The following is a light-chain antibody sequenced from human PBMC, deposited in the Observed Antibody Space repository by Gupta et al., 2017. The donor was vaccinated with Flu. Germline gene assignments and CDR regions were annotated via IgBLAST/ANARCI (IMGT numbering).Light chain of an antibody. CDR3: AAWDDSLSGGV. J-gene: IGLJ3*02. CDR1: SSNIGSNY. Sequence: QSVLTQPPSASGTPGPLVTISCSRSSSNIGSNYVYWYQQHPGTAPKLLIYRNNQRPSGVPDRFSGSKSGTSASPAISGRRSEDEADYYCAAWDDSLSGGVFGGGTKLTVL. V-gene: IGLV1-47*01. CDR2: RNN.